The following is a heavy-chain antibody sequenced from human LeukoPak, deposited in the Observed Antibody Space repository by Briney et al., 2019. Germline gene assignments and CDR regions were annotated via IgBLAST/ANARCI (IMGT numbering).Heavy chain of an antibody. J-gene: IGHJ4*02. CDR3: ARVNYYDSSGHFANFDY. D-gene: IGHD3-22*01. V-gene: IGHV4-31*03. Sequence: PSETLSLTCTVSGDSISTGGYYWSWIRQHPGGGLEWIGYIYFSGNTYYNPSLKSRVTISVDISKNHFSLKLTSVTAADKAVYFCARVNYYDSSGHFANFDYWGQGTLVTVSS. CDR1: GDSISTGGYY. CDR2: IYFSGNT.